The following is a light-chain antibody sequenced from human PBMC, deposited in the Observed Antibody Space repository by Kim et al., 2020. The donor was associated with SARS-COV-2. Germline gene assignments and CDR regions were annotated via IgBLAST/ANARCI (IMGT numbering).Light chain of an antibody. V-gene: IGLV2-18*02. J-gene: IGLJ3*02. CDR3: ASYTSSSTWV. CDR2: EVN. CDR1: SSDGASYDR. Sequence: GQFVPFSGTGTSSDGASYDRCSWYQQPPGPPPKLMIYEVNNRPSGVPDRFSGSKSGNTASLTISGLQAEDEADYYCASYTSSSTWVFGGGTQLTVL.